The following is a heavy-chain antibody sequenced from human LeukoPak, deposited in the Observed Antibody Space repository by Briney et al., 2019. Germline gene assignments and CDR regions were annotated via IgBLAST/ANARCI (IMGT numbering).Heavy chain of an antibody. Sequence: ASVKVSCKASGYTFTGEYLHWVRQAPGQGLEWLGWINPNSGGTNYAQKFQGRVTMTRDTSINTAYMELRSLRSDDTAVYYCARDLEWEPLGNFDYWGQGTLVTVSS. D-gene: IGHD1-26*01. CDR1: GYTFTGEY. V-gene: IGHV1-2*02. CDR2: INPNSGGT. CDR3: ARDLEWEPLGNFDY. J-gene: IGHJ4*02.